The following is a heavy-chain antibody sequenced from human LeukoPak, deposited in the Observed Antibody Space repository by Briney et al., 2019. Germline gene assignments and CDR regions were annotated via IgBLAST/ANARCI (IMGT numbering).Heavy chain of an antibody. CDR2: IHYTGAT. CDR1: GGTFRGYY. J-gene: IGHJ2*01. D-gene: IGHD7-27*01. V-gene: IGHV4-34*01. Sequence: SETLSLTCAVYGGTFRGYYWSWIRQPPGKGLEWIGEIHYTGATNYKPSLKSRVTISGDPSKNQVSLRVSSVTAANTAVYYCARGVLGPYYFDLWGRGTLVTVSS. CDR3: ARGVLGPYYFDL.